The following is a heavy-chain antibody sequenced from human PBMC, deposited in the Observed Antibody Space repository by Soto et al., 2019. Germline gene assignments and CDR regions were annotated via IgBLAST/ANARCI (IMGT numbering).Heavy chain of an antibody. V-gene: IGHV4-30-2*01. CDR3: ARLAYRRFDYFFDA. CDR1: GSSISSGNYS. D-gene: IGHD4-17*01. Sequence: SETLSLTCAISGSSISSGNYSWSWVRQPPGKGLEWIGYIHHSGSPNYKASLKSRVTIAPDRSKKQFSLSLASVTAADTAMYFCARLAYRRFDYFFDAWGQGIRVTVSS. CDR2: IHHSGSP. J-gene: IGHJ4*02.